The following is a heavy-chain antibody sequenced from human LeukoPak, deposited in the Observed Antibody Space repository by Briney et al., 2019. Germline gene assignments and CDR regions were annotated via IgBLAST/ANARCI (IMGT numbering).Heavy chain of an antibody. V-gene: IGHV3-23*01. CDR2: ISGSGGST. D-gene: IGHD6-19*01. J-gene: IGHJ4*02. CDR1: GFTFGSYA. Sequence: GGSLRLPCAASGFTFGSYAMYWVRQAPGKGLEWVSGISGSGGSTFYADSVKGRFTISSDNSENTVYLQMNSLRADDTAVYYRAKTTAGYSSGRYPGWPVDYWGQGTLVTVSS. CDR3: AKTTAGYSSGRYPGWPVDY.